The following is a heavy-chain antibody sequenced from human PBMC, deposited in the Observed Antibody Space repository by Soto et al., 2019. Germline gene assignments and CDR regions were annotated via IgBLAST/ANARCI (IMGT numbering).Heavy chain of an antibody. J-gene: IGHJ4*02. CDR3: AKSVYNWNDGFFDY. CDR2: ISYDGVNK. Sequence: VPLVESGGGVVQPGRSLRLSCAASGFTFSTYSMHWVRQAPGKGLEWVAVISYDGVNKYYADSVKGRFTISRDNSKNTLYLQMNSLRAEDTAVYYCAKSVYNWNDGFFDYWGQGTLVTVSS. CDR1: GFTFSTYS. D-gene: IGHD1-1*01. V-gene: IGHV3-30*18.